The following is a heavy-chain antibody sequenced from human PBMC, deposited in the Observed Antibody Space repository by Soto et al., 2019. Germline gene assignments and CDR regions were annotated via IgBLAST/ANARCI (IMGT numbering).Heavy chain of an antibody. Sequence: GGSLRLSCAASGFTFSSYSMNWVRQAPGKGLEWISYIHRDDGTVYYADSVKGRFTISRDNAKNSLFLQMNSLRAEDTAVYYCAKDSGQIYYYGMDVWGQGTTVTVSS. CDR1: GFTFSSYS. CDR3: AKDSGQIYYYGMDV. V-gene: IGHV3-48*01. J-gene: IGHJ6*02. CDR2: IHRDDGTV.